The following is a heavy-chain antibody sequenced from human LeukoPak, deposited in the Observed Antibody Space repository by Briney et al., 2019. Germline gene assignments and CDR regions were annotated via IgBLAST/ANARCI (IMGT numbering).Heavy chain of an antibody. CDR3: ARDGRSYCSSTSCSPSWFDP. D-gene: IGHD2-2*01. CDR1: GGSISSGGYY. J-gene: IGHJ5*02. Sequence: SETLSLTCTVSGGSISSGGYYWSWIRQHPGKGLEWIGYIYYSGSTYYNPSLKSRVTISVDTSKNQFSLKLSSVIAADTAVYYCARDGRSYCSSTSCSPSWFDPWGQGTLVTVSS. CDR2: IYYSGST. V-gene: IGHV4-31*03.